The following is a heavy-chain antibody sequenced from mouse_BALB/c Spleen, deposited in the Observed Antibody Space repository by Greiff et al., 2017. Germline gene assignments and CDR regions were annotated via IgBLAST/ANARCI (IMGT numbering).Heavy chain of an antibody. CDR2: IHYSGST. V-gene: IGHV3-1*02. Sequence: EVKLMESGPDLVKPSPSLSLTCTVTGYSITSGYSWHWIRQFPGNKLEWMGYIHYSGSTNYNPSLKSRISITRDTSKNQFFLQLNSVTTEDTATYYCAKGSTAVDAMDYWGQGTSVTVAS. D-gene: IGHD1-1*01. CDR3: AKGSTAVDAMDY. CDR1: GYSITSGYS. J-gene: IGHJ4*01.